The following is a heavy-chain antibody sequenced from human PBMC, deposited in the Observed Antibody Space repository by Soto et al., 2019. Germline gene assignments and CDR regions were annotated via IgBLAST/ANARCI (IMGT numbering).Heavy chain of an antibody. CDR3: AIYTIFGVVTYYFDY. CDR2: IYYSGST. CDR1: GGSISSGGYS. J-gene: IGHJ4*02. V-gene: IGHV4-30-2*05. Sequence: SETLSLTCTVSGGSISSGGYSWTWIRQPPGKGLEWIGYIYYSGSTYYNPSLESRFTISVDTSKNHFSLKLSSVTAADTAVYYCAIYTIFGVVTYYFDYWGQGTLVTVSS. D-gene: IGHD3-3*01.